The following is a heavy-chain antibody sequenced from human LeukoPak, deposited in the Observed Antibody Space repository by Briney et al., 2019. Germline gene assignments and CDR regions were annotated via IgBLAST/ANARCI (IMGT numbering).Heavy chain of an antibody. CDR1: GFTLISYG. J-gene: IGHJ4*02. CDR2: ISYDGSNK. D-gene: IGHD3-9*01. CDR3: AKAYYDVLTGPSGYFDY. V-gene: IGHV3-30*18. Sequence: PGRSLRRSCAASGFTLISYGMHWVREAPGKGLEWVAMISYDGSNKYFVDSVKGRCTISRDNSKNTLYLQMNSLRAEDTAVYYCAKAYYDVLTGPSGYFDYWGQGTLVTVSS.